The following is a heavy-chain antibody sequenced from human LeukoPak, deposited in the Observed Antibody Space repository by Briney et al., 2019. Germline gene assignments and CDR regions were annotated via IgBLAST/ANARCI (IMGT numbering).Heavy chain of an antibody. D-gene: IGHD3-10*01. V-gene: IGHV3-23*01. CDR3: AKLYGSGSM. CDR1: GLTFSNYA. J-gene: IGHJ4*02. Sequence: GGSLRLSCAASGLTFSNYAMSWVRQAPGTGLEWVSGISGSGGYIYYADSVKGRFTISKDSSKNMLYLQMRSLRAEDMAIYYCAKLYGSGSMWGQGTLVIVSS. CDR2: ISGSGGYI.